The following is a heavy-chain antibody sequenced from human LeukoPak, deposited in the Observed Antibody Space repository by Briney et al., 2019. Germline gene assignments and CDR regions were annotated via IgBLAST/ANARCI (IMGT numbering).Heavy chain of an antibody. CDR1: GYTFTSYY. Sequence: GASVKVSCKASGYTFTSYYMHWVRQAPGQGLEWMGIINPSGGSTSYAQKFQGRVTMTRDTSTSTVYMELSSLRSEDTAVYYCASGEDNHYYDSSGYPLGYWGQGTLVTVSS. J-gene: IGHJ4*02. D-gene: IGHD3-22*01. CDR3: ASGEDNHYYDSSGYPLGY. V-gene: IGHV1-46*01. CDR2: INPSGGST.